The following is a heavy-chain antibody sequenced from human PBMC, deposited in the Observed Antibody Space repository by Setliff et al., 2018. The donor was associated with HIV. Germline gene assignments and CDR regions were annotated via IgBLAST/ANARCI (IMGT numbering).Heavy chain of an antibody. V-gene: IGHV4-59*08. CDR3: ARHHNTMVRGVAYFQH. Sequence: KASETLSLTCTVSGGSISSYYWSWIRQPPGKGLEWIGYIYYSGSTNYNPSLKSRVTISVDTSKKQFSLKLSAVIAADTAVYYCARHHNTMVRGVAYFQHWGQGTLVTVSS. CDR1: GGSISSYY. J-gene: IGHJ1*01. D-gene: IGHD3-10*01. CDR2: IYYSGST.